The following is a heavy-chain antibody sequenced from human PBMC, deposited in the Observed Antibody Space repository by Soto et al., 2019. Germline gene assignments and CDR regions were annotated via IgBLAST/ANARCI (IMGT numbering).Heavy chain of an antibody. D-gene: IGHD3-10*01. V-gene: IGHV4-31*03. CDR3: VRGVLS. J-gene: IGHJ1*01. CDR1: GGSISSGGYY. CDR2: IHHSGST. Sequence: QVQLQESGPGLVKASQTLSLTCNVSGGSISSGGYYWTWIRQHPGKGLEWIGNIHHSGSTFYNPSLKSRVSISVGTSKNQFSVKLSSVTAADTAVYFCVRGVLSWGQGTLVTVSS.